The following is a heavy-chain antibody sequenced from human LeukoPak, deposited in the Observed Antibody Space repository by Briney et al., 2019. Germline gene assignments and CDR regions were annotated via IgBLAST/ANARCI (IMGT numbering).Heavy chain of an antibody. V-gene: IGHV3-73*01. CDR2: IRSKANSYAT. Sequence: SGGSLKLSCAASGFTFSGSAMHWVRQASGKGLEWVGRIRSKANSYATAYAASVKGRFTISRDDSKNTAYLQMNSLKTEDMAVYYCTRRVAYYYGMDVWGQGTTVTVSS. CDR1: GFTFSGSA. D-gene: IGHD2-15*01. J-gene: IGHJ6*02. CDR3: TRRVAYYYGMDV.